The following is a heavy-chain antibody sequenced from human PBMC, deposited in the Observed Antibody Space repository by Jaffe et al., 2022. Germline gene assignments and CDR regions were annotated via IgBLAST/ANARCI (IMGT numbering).Heavy chain of an antibody. Sequence: EVQLVESGGGLVKPGGSLRLSCAASGFTFSSYSMNWVRQAPGKGLEWVSSISSSSSYIYYADSVKGRFTISRDNAKNSLYLQMNSLRAEDTAVYYCARVGTPRPSRAGPYYYMDVWGKGTTVTVSS. J-gene: IGHJ6*03. CDR2: ISSSSSYI. V-gene: IGHV3-21*01. CDR1: GFTFSSYS. CDR3: ARVGTPRPSRAGPYYYMDV. D-gene: IGHD6-19*01.